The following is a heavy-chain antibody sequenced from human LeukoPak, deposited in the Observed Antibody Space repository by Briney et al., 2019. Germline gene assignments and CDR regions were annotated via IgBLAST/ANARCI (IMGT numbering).Heavy chain of an antibody. V-gene: IGHV1-2*02. CDR1: GYTFTGYY. CDR2: INPNSGGT. Sequence: ASVKVSCKASGYTFTGYYMHWVRQAPGQGREWMGWINPNSGGTNYAQKFQGRVTMTRDTSISTAYMELSRLRSDDTGVYYCARAHGYCSGGSCYRSPYYYYYMDVWGKGTTVTVSS. D-gene: IGHD2-15*01. CDR3: ARAHGYCSGGSCYRSPYYYYYMDV. J-gene: IGHJ6*03.